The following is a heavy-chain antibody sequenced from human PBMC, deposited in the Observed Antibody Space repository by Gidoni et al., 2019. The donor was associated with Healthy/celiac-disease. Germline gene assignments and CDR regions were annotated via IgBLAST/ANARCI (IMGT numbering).Heavy chain of an antibody. V-gene: IGHV3-49*04. Sequence: VQLVESGGGSVQPGRSLRLSCTASGFNFGAYVFHWVRQAPGKGLEWVGLIKSKTGAATEYAASVKDRFTISRDDSSSVAYLHMNSLKTEDTGVYFCTRNWGRAVDAFDIWGQGTMVTVSS. J-gene: IGHJ3*02. CDR1: GFNFGAYV. D-gene: IGHD3-16*01. CDR2: IKSKTGAAT. CDR3: TRNWGRAVDAFDI.